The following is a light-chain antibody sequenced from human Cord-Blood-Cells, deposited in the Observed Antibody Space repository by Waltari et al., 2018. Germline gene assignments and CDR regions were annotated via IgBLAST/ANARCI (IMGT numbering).Light chain of an antibody. Sequence: EIVLTQSPGTLSLSSGERATLPCRASQSVSSSYLAWYQQKPGQAPRLLIYGASSRATGIPDRFSGSGSGTDFTLTISRLEPEDFAVYYCQQYGSSPTFGQGTRLEIK. CDR1: QSVSSSY. CDR3: QQYGSSPT. V-gene: IGKV3-20*01. J-gene: IGKJ5*01. CDR2: GAS.